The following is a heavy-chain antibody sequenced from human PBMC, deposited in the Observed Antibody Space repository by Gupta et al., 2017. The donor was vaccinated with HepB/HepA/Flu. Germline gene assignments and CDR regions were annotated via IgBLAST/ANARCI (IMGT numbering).Heavy chain of an antibody. CDR3: ARRGTAKYHYFGMDV. V-gene: IGHV4-34*01. CDR1: GGSFSDSY. Sequence: QLHLQQWGAGLLKPSETLSLTCAVFGGSFSDSYWTWIRQPPGKGLEWVGQIYHTGSVDYNPARKSRVTISVDTSKNQFSLRLTSVNVEDTAIYYCARRGTAKYHYFGMDVWGQGTSVTVSS. CDR2: IYHTGSV. J-gene: IGHJ6*02. D-gene: IGHD3-16*01.